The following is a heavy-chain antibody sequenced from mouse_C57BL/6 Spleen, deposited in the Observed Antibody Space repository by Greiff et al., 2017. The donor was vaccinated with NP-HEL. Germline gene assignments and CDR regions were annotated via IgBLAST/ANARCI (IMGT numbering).Heavy chain of an antibody. V-gene: IGHV1-26*01. CDR3: VRSRLGFLYYFDY. Sequence: VQLQQSGPELVKPGASVKISCKASGYTFTDYYMNWVKQSHGKSLEWIGDINPNNGGTSYNQKFTGKATLTVDKSSTTAYIELRSLTYEDSAVYYSVRSRLGFLYYFDYWGQGTTLTVSS. CDR2: INPNNGGT. CDR1: GYTFTDYY. J-gene: IGHJ2*01. D-gene: IGHD4-1*01.